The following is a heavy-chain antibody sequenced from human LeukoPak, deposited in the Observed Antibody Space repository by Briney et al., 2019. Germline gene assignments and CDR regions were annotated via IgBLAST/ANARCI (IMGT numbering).Heavy chain of an antibody. V-gene: IGHV4-59*08. D-gene: IGHD3-3*01. CDR3: ARAFRGIFGVFEAFDI. J-gene: IGHJ3*02. CDR1: GGSFSGYY. Sequence: SETLSLTCAVYGGSFSGYYWSWIRQPPGKGLEWIGYIYYSGSTNYNPSLKSRVTISEDTSKNQFSLKLSSVTAADTAVYYCARAFRGIFGVFEAFDIWGQGTMVTVSS. CDR2: IYYSGST.